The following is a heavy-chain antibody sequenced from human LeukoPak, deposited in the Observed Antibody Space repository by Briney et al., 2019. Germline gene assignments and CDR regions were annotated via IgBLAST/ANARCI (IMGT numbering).Heavy chain of an antibody. CDR2: IIPIFGTA. V-gene: IGHV1-69*01. Sequence: ASVKVSCTASGGTFSSYAISWVRQAPGQGLEWMGGIIPIFGTANYAQKFQGRVTITADESTSTAYMELSSLRSEDTAVYYCARVVGYYDSSGYYIDYWGQGTLVTVSS. CDR1: GGTFSSYA. CDR3: ARVVGYYDSSGYYIDY. J-gene: IGHJ4*02. D-gene: IGHD3-22*01.